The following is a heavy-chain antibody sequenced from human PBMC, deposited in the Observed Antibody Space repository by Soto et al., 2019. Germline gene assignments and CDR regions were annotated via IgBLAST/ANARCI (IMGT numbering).Heavy chain of an antibody. V-gene: IGHV3-23*01. CDR1: GFTFSSYA. J-gene: IGHJ1*01. Sequence: PGGSLRLSCAASGFTFSSYAMSWVRQAPGKGLEWVSAISGSGGSTYYADSVKGRFTISRDNSKNTLYLQMNSLRAEDTAVYYCAKDRTYSSSWYGSDAEYFQHWGQGTLVTVSS. CDR3: AKDRTYSSSWYGSDAEYFQH. D-gene: IGHD6-13*01. CDR2: ISGSGGST.